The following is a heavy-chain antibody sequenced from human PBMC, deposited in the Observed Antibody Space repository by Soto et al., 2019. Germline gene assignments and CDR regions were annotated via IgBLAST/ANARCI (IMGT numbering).Heavy chain of an antibody. J-gene: IGHJ5*02. Sequence: SVKVSCKASGGTFSSYTISWVRQAPGQGLEWMGRIIPILGIANYAQKFQGRVTITADKSTSTAYMELSSLRSEDTAAYYCARSSIAASWFDPWGQGTLVTVSS. V-gene: IGHV1-69*02. CDR3: ARSSIAASWFDP. CDR2: IIPILGIA. D-gene: IGHD6-25*01. CDR1: GGTFSSYT.